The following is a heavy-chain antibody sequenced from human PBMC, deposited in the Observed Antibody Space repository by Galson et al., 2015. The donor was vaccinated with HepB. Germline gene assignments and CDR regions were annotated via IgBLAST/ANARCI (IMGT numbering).Heavy chain of an antibody. D-gene: IGHD4-17*01. CDR1: GGSISSYY. Sequence: ETLFLTCTVSGGSISSYYWSWIRQPAGKGLEGIGRIYTSGSTNYNPSLKSRVTMSVDTSKNQFSLKLRSVTAADTAVYYCARDSPVTTPDYYYYGMDVWGQGTTVTVSS. CDR3: ARDSPVTTPDYYYYGMDV. J-gene: IGHJ6*02. CDR2: IYTSGST. V-gene: IGHV4-4*07.